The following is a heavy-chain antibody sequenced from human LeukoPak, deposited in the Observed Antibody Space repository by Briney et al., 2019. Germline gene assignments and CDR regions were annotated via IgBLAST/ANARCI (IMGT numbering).Heavy chain of an antibody. D-gene: IGHD2-2*01. Sequence: SETLSLTCTVSGYSISTGYYWDWIRQPPGKGLEWIGTFYHGGSTYYNPSLKSRVTISVDTSKNQFSLNLTSVTAADTAVYYCARVVTPRYCSTPSCYWKGWFDPWGQGTLVTVSS. V-gene: IGHV4-38-2*02. J-gene: IGHJ5*02. CDR2: FYHGGST. CDR1: GYSISTGYY. CDR3: ARVVTPRYCSTPSCYWKGWFDP.